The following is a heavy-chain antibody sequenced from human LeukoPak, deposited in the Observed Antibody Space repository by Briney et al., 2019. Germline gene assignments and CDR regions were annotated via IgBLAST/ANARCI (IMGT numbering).Heavy chain of an antibody. Sequence: PSETLSLTCTVSGGSISSSSYYWGWIRQPPGKGLEWIGSIYYSGSTYYNPSLKSRVTISVDTSKNQFSLKLSSVTAADTAVYYCERWRYDSSGSFDYWGQGTRVTVSS. CDR3: ERWRYDSSGSFDY. CDR1: GGSISSSSYY. V-gene: IGHV4-39*01. D-gene: IGHD3-22*01. J-gene: IGHJ4*02. CDR2: IYYSGST.